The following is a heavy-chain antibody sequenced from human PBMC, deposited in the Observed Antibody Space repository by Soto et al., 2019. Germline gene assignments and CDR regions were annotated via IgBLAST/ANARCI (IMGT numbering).Heavy chain of an antibody. CDR1: GYTFTTYW. CDR3: ARLAVGGKTYDAFDI. CDR2: IYPGDSDT. D-gene: IGHD6-19*01. J-gene: IGHJ3*02. V-gene: IGHV5-51*01. Sequence: GESLKISGKGSGYTFTTYWIGWVRQMPGKGLECMGIIYPGDSDTRYSPSFQGQVTISADKSRSTAYLQWSSLKAPDTAMYYCARLAVGGKTYDAFDIWGQGTVVTVSS.